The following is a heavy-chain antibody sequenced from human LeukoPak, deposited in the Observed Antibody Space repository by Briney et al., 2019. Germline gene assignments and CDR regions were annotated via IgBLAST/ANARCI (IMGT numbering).Heavy chain of an antibody. J-gene: IGHJ6*02. D-gene: IGHD3-22*01. CDR1: GGSFSGYY. V-gene: IGHV4-34*01. CDR2: INHSGST. Sequence: SETLSLTCAVYGGSFSGYYWSWIRQPPGKGLEWIGEINHSGSTNYNPSLKSRVTISVDTSKNQFPLKLSSVTAADTAVYYCASEGAGFTTTYYYYYGMDVWGQGTTVTVSS. CDR3: ASEGAGFTTTYYYYYGMDV.